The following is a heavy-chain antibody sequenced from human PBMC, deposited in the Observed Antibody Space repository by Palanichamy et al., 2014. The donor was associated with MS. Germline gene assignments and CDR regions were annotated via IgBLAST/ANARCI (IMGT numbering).Heavy chain of an antibody. CDR2: ISTSGSFT. D-gene: IGHD6-19*01. CDR1: GFIFSDSY. J-gene: IGHJ4*02. Sequence: QVQLVESGGGLVKPGGSLRLSCAASGFIFSDSYIAWIRQAPGKGLEWVSYISTSGSFTNYADSVKGRFTISRDDAKNSVYLQMNSLRADDAGLYFCAREVTAVTGPYFDYWGQGTLVTVSS. CDR3: AREVTAVTGPYFDY. V-gene: IGHV3-11*06.